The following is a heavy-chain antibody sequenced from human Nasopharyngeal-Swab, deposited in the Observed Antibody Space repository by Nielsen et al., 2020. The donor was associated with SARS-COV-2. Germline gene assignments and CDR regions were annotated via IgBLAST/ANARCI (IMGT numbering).Heavy chain of an antibody. D-gene: IGHD5-24*01. V-gene: IGHV4-34*01. CDR2: INHSGST. J-gene: IGHJ4*02. CDR3: ARDGYNSRGY. CDR1: GGSFSGYY. Sequence: SETLSLTCAVYGGSFSGYYWSWIRQPPGKGLEWIGEINHSGSTNYNPSLKSRVTISVDTSKNQLSLKLSSVTAADTAVYYCARDGYNSRGYWGQGTLVTVSS.